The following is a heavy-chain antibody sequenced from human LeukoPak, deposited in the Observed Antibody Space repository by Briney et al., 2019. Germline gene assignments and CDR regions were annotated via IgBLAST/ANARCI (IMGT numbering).Heavy chain of an antibody. CDR2: IYSGGST. CDR1: GLTVSRNY. Sequence: GGSLRLSCAASGLTVSRNYMSWVRQAPGKGLESVSVIYSGGSTYYSDSVRGRFTISRDNSKNTLYLQMNSLRVEDTAVYYCARVGGHWGQGTLVTVSS. D-gene: IGHD3-10*01. V-gene: IGHV3-53*01. J-gene: IGHJ4*02. CDR3: ARVGGH.